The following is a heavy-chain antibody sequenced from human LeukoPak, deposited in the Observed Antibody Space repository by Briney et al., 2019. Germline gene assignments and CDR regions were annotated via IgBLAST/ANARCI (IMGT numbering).Heavy chain of an antibody. CDR3: ARSSSRYCSGGSCYSGVLGYFDY. CDR2: ISSSGSTI. V-gene: IGHV3-11*04. Sequence: PGGSLRLSCAASGFTFSDYYMSWIRQAPGKGLEWVSYISSSGSTIYYADSVKGRFTISRDNAKKSLYLQMNSLRAEDTAVYYCARSSSRYCSGGSCYSGVLGYFDYWGQGTLVTVSS. CDR1: GFTFSDYY. D-gene: IGHD2-15*01. J-gene: IGHJ4*02.